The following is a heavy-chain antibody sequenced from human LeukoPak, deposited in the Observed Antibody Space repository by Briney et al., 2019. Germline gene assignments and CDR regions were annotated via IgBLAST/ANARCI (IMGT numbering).Heavy chain of an antibody. CDR2: VNPHSGVT. J-gene: IGHJ6*03. Sequence: ASVKVSCKASGYTFIGYYIHWVRQAPGQGLEWMGSVNPHSGVTDYAQKFQGRVTMTRDTSISTAYMELSRLRSDDTAVYYCARALSYYYYYMDVWGKGTTVTVSS. CDR3: ARALSYYYYYMDV. V-gene: IGHV1-2*02. CDR1: GYTFIGYY.